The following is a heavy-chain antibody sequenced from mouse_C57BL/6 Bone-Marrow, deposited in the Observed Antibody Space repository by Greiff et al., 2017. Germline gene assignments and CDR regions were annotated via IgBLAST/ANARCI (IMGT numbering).Heavy chain of an antibody. CDR3: ARRSHYYGRSSFAY. Sequence: VKLMESGAELARPGASVKLSCKASGYTFTSYGISWVKQRTGQGLEWIGEIYPSSGNTYYNEKFKGKATLTADKSSSTAYMELRSLTSEDSAVYFCARRSHYYGRSSFAYWGQGTLVTVSA. V-gene: IGHV1-81*01. CDR1: GYTFTSYG. CDR2: IYPSSGNT. J-gene: IGHJ3*01. D-gene: IGHD1-1*01.